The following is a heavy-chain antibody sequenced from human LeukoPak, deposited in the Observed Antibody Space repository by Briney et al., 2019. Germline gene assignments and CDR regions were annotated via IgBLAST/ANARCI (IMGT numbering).Heavy chain of an antibody. CDR3: ARGHTGGDREFDY. V-gene: IGHV4-34*01. J-gene: IGHJ4*02. Sequence: PSETLSLTCAVYGGSFSGYYWSWIRQPPGKGLGWIGEINHSGSTNYNPSLKSRVTISVDTSKNQFSLKLSSVTAADTAVYYCARGHTGGDREFDYWGQGTLVTVSS. D-gene: IGHD3-16*01. CDR1: GGSFSGYY. CDR2: INHSGST.